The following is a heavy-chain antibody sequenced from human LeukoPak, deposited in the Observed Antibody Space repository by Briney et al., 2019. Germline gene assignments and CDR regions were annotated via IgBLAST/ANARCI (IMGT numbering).Heavy chain of an antibody. CDR2: ISWNSGSI. V-gene: IGHV3-9*01. CDR3: GSIGSSWYEDY. J-gene: IGHJ4*02. D-gene: IGHD6-13*01. CDR1: GFTFDDYA. Sequence: PGGSLRLSCAASGFTFDDYAMHWVRQAPGKGLEWVSGISWNSGSIGYADSVKGRFTISRDNAKNSLYLQMNSLRAEDTAVYYCGSIGSSWYEDYCGQGTPVTVSS.